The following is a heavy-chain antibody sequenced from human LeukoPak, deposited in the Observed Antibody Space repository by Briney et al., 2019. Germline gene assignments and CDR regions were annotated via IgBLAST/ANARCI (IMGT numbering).Heavy chain of an antibody. CDR3: AKGRGWNYQTFDY. Sequence: QTGGSLRLSCAASGFTFSSYAMNWVRQAPGKGLEWVSAISGSGGSTYYADSVKGRFTISRDNSKNTLYLQMNSLRAEDTAVYYCAKGRGWNYQTFDYWGQGTLVTVSS. D-gene: IGHD1-7*01. CDR1: GFTFSSYA. V-gene: IGHV3-23*01. J-gene: IGHJ4*02. CDR2: ISGSGGST.